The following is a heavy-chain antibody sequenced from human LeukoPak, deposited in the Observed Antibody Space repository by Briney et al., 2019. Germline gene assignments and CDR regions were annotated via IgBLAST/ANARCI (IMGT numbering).Heavy chain of an antibody. CDR2: IFYNRRT. CDR3: ARARYYYDNSVYPAVRFDF. Sequence: SETLSLTCTVSGGSISSYYWSWIRQPPGKELERIGYIFYNRRTNYSPSLKSRVTISVDTSQNQFSLKLTSVTAADTAVYYCARARYYYDNSVYPAVRFDFWGQGILVTVS. V-gene: IGHV4-59*01. CDR1: GGSISSYY. J-gene: IGHJ4*02. D-gene: IGHD3-22*01.